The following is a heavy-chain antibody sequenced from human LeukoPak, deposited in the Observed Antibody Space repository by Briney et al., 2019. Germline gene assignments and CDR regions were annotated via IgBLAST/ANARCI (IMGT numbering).Heavy chain of an antibody. CDR2: INPSGGST. CDR3: ARDRPVAGSDAFDI. Sequence: GASVKVSCKASGYSFSSHDINWVRQAPGQGLEWIGIINPSGGSTSYAQKFQGRVTMTRDTSTSTVYMELSSLRSEDTAVYYCARDRPVAGSDAFDIWGQGTMVTVSS. J-gene: IGHJ3*02. V-gene: IGHV1-46*01. CDR1: GYSFSSHD. D-gene: IGHD6-19*01.